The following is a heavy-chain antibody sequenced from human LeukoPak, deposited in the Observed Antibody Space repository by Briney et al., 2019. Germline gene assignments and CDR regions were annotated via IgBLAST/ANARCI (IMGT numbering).Heavy chain of an antibody. CDR2: ISSSSSNI. CDR1: GFTFSSYS. Sequence: GGSLRLSCAASGFTFSSYSMNWVRQAPGKGLEWVSSISSSSSNIYYADSVKGRFTISRDNAKNSLYLQMNSLRAEDTAVYYCARVSGYSYGYSYFDYWGQGTLVTVSS. V-gene: IGHV3-21*01. J-gene: IGHJ4*02. D-gene: IGHD5-18*01. CDR3: ARVSGYSYGYSYFDY.